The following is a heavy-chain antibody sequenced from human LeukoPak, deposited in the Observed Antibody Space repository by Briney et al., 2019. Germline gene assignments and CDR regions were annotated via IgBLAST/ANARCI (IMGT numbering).Heavy chain of an antibody. Sequence: PGGSLRLSCAASGLTFSSYAMSWVRQAPGKGLEWVSAISGSGGSTYYADSVKGRFTISRDNSKNTLYLQMNSLRAEDTAVYYCAKDGIVDTAMVNWFDPWGQGTLVTVSS. CDR2: ISGSGGST. CDR1: GLTFSSYA. D-gene: IGHD5-18*01. J-gene: IGHJ5*02. V-gene: IGHV3-23*01. CDR3: AKDGIVDTAMVNWFDP.